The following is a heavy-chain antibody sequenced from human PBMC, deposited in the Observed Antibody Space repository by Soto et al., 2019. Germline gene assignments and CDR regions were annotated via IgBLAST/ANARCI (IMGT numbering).Heavy chain of an antibody. V-gene: IGHV4-59*01. J-gene: IGHJ6*03. D-gene: IGHD3-3*01. CDR3: ARVPPPTYYDFWSGYYYYYMDV. Sequence: QVQLQESGPGLVKPSETLSLTCTVSGGSISSYYWSWIRQPPGKGLEWIGYIYYSGSTNHNPSLKRRVTISGDTSQNQFSLKLSSVTAADTAVYYCARVPPPTYYDFWSGYYYYYMDVWGKGTTVTVSS. CDR1: GGSISSYY. CDR2: IYYSGST.